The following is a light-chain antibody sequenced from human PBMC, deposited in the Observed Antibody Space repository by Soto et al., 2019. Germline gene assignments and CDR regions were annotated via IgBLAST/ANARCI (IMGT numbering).Light chain of an antibody. J-gene: IGKJ1*01. CDR1: QSISSW. CDR2: DVS. V-gene: IGKV1-5*01. CDR3: QQYHTFWT. Sequence: GDRVTITCRASQSISSWLAWYQQKPGKAPKLLIFDVSNLESGVPSRFSGSGSGTEFTLTISSLQPDDVATYYCQQYHTFWTFGQGTKVDIK.